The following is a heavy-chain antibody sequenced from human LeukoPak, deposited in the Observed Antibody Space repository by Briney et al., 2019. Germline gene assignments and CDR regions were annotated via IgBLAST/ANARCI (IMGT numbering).Heavy chain of an antibody. CDR3: ARINPRRYCYGSGSSKYMDV. J-gene: IGHJ6*03. V-gene: IGHV4-34*01. D-gene: IGHD3-10*01. CDR1: GGSFSGYY. CDR2: INHSGST. Sequence: PSETLSLTCAVYGGSFSGYYWSWIRQPPGKGLEWIGEINHSGSTNYNPSLKSRVTISVDTSKNQFSLKLSSVTAADTAVYYCARINPRRYCYGSGSSKYMDVWGKGTTVTVSS.